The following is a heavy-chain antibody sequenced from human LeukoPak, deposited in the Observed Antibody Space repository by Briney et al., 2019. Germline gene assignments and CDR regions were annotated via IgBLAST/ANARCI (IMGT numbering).Heavy chain of an antibody. CDR2: IHYSETT. CDR3: ARRCSGGSCYSKRADDY. V-gene: IGHV4-39*02. D-gene: IGHD2-15*01. CDR1: GGSISSSNYY. Sequence: NPSETLSLTCSVSGGSISSSNYYWGWIRQPPGKGLEWIGNIHYSETTYYNPSLKSRVTISVDTSKNHFSLKLRSVTAADTAVYYCARRCSGGSCYSKRADDYWGQGTLVTVSS. J-gene: IGHJ4*02.